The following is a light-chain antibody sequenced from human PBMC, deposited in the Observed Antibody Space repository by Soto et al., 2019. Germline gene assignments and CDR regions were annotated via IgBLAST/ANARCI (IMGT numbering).Light chain of an antibody. V-gene: IGLV2-14*02. J-gene: IGLJ2*01. CDR1: SSDVGSYNL. CDR3: SSYTCSSTVV. Sequence: QSVLTQPASVSGSPGQSITISCTGTSSDVGSYNLVSWYQQHPGKAPKLMIYEGSKRPSGVSNRFSGSKSGNTASLTISGLQAEDEADYYCSSYTCSSTVVFGGGTKLTVL. CDR2: EGS.